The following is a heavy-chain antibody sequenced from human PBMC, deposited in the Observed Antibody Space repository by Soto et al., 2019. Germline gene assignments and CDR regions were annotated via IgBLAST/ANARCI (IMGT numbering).Heavy chain of an antibody. J-gene: IGHJ4*02. CDR1: GFTFSIYA. V-gene: IGHV3-23*01. CDR2: MSRTGDNT. CDR3: AKDQSNSNPLYYFDF. Sequence: GGSLRLSCAASGFTFSIYAMTWVRQSPGKGLEWVSSMSRTGDNTYYADSVKGRFTISRDNSKNTLYLQMNSLRAEDTAIYYCAKDQSNSNPLYYFDFWGPGTLITVSS. D-gene: IGHD3-22*01.